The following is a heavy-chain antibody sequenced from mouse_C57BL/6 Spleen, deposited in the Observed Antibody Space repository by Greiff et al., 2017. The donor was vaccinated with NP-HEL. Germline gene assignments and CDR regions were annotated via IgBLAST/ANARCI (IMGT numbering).Heavy chain of an antibody. V-gene: IGHV10-1*01. CDR1: GFSFNTYA. Sequence: VQLKESGGGLVQPTGSLKLSCAASGFSFNTYAMNWVRQAPGKGLEWVARIRSKSNNYATYYADSVKDRFTISRDDSESMLYLQMNNLKTEDTAMYYCVAATEDWFAYWGQGTLVTVSA. CDR3: VAATEDWFAY. D-gene: IGHD3-2*01. CDR2: IRSKSNNYAT. J-gene: IGHJ3*01.